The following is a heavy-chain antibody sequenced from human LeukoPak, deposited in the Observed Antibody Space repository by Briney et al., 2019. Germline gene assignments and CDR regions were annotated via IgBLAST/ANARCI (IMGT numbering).Heavy chain of an antibody. D-gene: IGHD3-3*01. Sequence: GGSLRLSCVASGFTFSYYGMHWVRQAPGKGLEWVIFIRSDGSNQYYADSVKGRFTISRDSSKNTLFLQMKSLRPEDTAVYYCARDFEWSFDYWGQGTLVTVSS. J-gene: IGHJ4*02. CDR3: ARDFEWSFDY. CDR1: GFTFSYYG. CDR2: IRSDGSNQ. V-gene: IGHV3-30*02.